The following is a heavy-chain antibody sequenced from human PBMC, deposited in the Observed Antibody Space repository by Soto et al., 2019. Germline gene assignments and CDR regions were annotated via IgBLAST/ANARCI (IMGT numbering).Heavy chain of an antibody. CDR1: GGTFSSYA. CDR2: IIPIFGTA. CDR3: ATGEGLVGRGETRFDP. Sequence: SVKVSCKASGGTFSSYAISWVRQAPGQGLEWMGGIIPIFGTANYAQKFQGRVTITADESTSTAYMELSSLRSEDTAVYYCATGEGLVGRGETRFDPWGQGTLVTVSS. J-gene: IGHJ5*02. V-gene: IGHV1-69*13. D-gene: IGHD3-10*01.